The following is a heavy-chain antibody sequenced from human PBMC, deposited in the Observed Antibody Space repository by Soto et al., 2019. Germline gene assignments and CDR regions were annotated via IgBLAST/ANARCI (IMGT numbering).Heavy chain of an antibody. D-gene: IGHD3-22*01. J-gene: IGHJ5*02. CDR3: ARGLSYDSSGYYPYNWFDP. Sequence: ASVKVSCKASGYAFTGYYMHWVRQAPGQGLEWMGWINPNSGGTNYAQKFQGWVTMTRDTSISTAYMELSRLRSDDTAVYYCARGLSYDSSGYYPYNWFDPWGQGTLVTVSS. CDR1: GYAFTGYY. V-gene: IGHV1-2*04. CDR2: INPNSGGT.